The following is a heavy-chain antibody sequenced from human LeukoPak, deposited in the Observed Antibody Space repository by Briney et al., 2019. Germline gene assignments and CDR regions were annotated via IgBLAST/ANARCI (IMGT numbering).Heavy chain of an antibody. CDR3: AKRSGSTWGHFDY. J-gene: IGHJ4*02. CDR1: GFTFSSYA. D-gene: IGHD6-19*01. V-gene: IGHV3-30*04. Sequence: PGRSLRLSCAASGFTFSSYAMHWVRQAPGKGLEWVAVISYDGSNKYYADSVKGRFTISRDNSKNTLYLQMNSLRAEDTAVYYCAKRSGSTWGHFDYWGQGTLVTVSS. CDR2: ISYDGSNK.